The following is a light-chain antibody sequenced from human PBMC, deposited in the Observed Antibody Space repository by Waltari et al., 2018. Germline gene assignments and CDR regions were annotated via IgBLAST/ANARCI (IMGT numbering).Light chain of an antibody. CDR2: DAS. CDR3: QQVNSFPRT. Sequence: DIQMTHSPSSVSASVGDRVTLTCRASQGISSRLAWYQQKPGKAPKLLIYDASSLHSGVPSRFSGSGSGTDFTLTIRSLQPEDFATYYCQQVNSFPRTFGQGTKVEVK. J-gene: IGKJ1*01. V-gene: IGKV1-12*01. CDR1: QGISSR.